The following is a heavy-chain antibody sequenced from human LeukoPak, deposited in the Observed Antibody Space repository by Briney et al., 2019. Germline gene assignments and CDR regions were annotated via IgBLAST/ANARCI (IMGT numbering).Heavy chain of an antibody. J-gene: IGHJ4*02. Sequence: SETLSLTCSVSGGSMSSFYWTWIRQPARKGLEWIGRLYTSGSTYYNSSLKSRVTMSVDTSKNQFSLKLTSATAADTAVYYCASSSGTGRVFDYWGQGTLVTVSS. V-gene: IGHV4-4*07. CDR2: LYTSGST. D-gene: IGHD1-26*01. CDR3: ASSSGTGRVFDY. CDR1: GGSMSSFY.